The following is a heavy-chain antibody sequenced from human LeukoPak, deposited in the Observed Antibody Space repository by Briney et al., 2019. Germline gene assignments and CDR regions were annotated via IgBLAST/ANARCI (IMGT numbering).Heavy chain of an antibody. CDR1: GFTFSSYW. D-gene: IGHD1-1*01. J-gene: IGHJ4*02. CDR2: ISGSNSYI. Sequence: GGSLRLSCAASGFTFSSYWMSWIRQAPGKGLEWVSSISGSNSYIFYADSVKGRFTVSRDNAKDSLYLQMNSLRAEDTAVYYCARALTTLTYEGYWGQGTLVTVSS. CDR3: ARALTTLTYEGY. V-gene: IGHV3-21*01.